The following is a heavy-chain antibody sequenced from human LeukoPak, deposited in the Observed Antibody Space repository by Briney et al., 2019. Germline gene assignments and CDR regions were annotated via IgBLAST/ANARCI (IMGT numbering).Heavy chain of an antibody. D-gene: IGHD1-1*01. V-gene: IGHV4-39*01. J-gene: IGHJ5*02. CDR1: GGSISSSSYY. CDR2: INYSGNT. CDR3: ARRLRTGNSGYWFDP. Sequence: PSETLSLTCTVSGGSISSSSYYWGWIRQPPGTGLEWIGSINYSGNTYYNPSLKSRVTISVDTSNNQCSLKVTSVTASDTAVYYCARRLRTGNSGYWFDPWGRGTLATVSS.